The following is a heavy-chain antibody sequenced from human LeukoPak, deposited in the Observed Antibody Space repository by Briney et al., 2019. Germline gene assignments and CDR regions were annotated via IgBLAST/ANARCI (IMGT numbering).Heavy chain of an antibody. CDR3: ARHLIAAAGTLYYFDY. Sequence: SVKVSCKASGGTFSSYAISWVRQAPGQGLEWMGGIIPIFGTANYAQKFQGRVTITTDESTSTAYMELSSLRSEDTAVYYCARHLIAAAGTLYYFDYWGQGTLVTVSS. D-gene: IGHD6-13*01. CDR1: GGTFSSYA. V-gene: IGHV1-69*05. J-gene: IGHJ4*02. CDR2: IIPIFGTA.